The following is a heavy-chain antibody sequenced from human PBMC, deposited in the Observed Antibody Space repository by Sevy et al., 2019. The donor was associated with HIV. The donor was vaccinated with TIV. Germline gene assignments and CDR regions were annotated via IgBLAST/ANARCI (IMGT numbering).Heavy chain of an antibody. CDR2: ISGSGDIT. V-gene: IGHV3-23*01. CDR1: GFTFSRFA. D-gene: IGHD6-13*01. J-gene: IGHJ4*02. CDR3: ARTDRISALGQFDY. Sequence: GGSLRLSCAASGFTFSRFAMSWVRQAPGKGLEWVSIISGSGDITYYEQSVKGRCTFSRENSKTTLSLQMNSLRAEDTAIYFCARTDRISALGQFDYWGQGTLVTVSS.